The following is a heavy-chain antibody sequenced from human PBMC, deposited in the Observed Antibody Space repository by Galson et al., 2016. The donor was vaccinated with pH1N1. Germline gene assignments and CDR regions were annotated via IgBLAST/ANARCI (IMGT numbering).Heavy chain of an antibody. Sequence: SLRLSCAASGFTISTYWMTWVRQAPGKGLEWVANINQDGSKKYFVDSVKGRFTISRDNAKNSLFLQMNSLRAEDTAVYFCARASLEWLIISGDRVELNWFDPWGQGTLVTVSS. V-gene: IGHV3-7*04. CDR1: GFTISTYW. J-gene: IGHJ5*02. D-gene: IGHD3-3*01. CDR3: ARASLEWLIISGDRVELNWFDP. CDR2: INQDGSKK.